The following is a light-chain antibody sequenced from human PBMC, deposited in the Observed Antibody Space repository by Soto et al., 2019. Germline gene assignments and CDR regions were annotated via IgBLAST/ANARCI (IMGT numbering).Light chain of an antibody. Sequence: QSVLTQPPSASGTPGQRVTISCSGSGSNMGSNTVSWYQQLPGTAPKLLMYGDNQRPSGVPDRFSGSKSGTSASLAISGLQSEDEADYYCAAWDDSLNGLYVFGTGTKVTVL. CDR3: AAWDDSLNGLYV. CDR1: GSNMGSNT. CDR2: GDN. J-gene: IGLJ1*01. V-gene: IGLV1-44*01.